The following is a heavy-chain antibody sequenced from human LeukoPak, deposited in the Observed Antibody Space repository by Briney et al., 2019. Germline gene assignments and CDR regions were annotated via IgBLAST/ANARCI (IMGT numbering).Heavy chain of an antibody. CDR1: GFIFSSYA. J-gene: IGHJ5*02. V-gene: IGHV3-23*01. D-gene: IGHD5-12*01. CDR2: ISGSGGTI. CDR3: AKEGGYSGYQWVWFDP. Sequence: GGSLRLSCVGSGFIFSSYAMSWVRQAPGKGLEWVSVISGSGGTIYYADSVKGRFSISRDNFKNMLHLQMNSLRAEDTAVYYCAKEGGYSGYQWVWFDPWGQEPWSPSPQ.